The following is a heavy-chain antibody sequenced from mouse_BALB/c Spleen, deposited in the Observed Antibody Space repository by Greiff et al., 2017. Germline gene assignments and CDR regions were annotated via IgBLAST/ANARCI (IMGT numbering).Heavy chain of an antibody. V-gene: IGHV5-6*01. CDR2: ISSGGSYT. Sequence: EVQLVESGGDLVKPGGSLKLSCAASGFTFSSYGMSWVRQTPDKRLEWVATISSGGSYTYYPDSVKGRFTISRDNAKNTLYLQMSSLKSEDTAMYYCARRDTTVVATAFDYWGQGTTLTESS. CDR3: ARRDTTVVATAFDY. D-gene: IGHD1-1*01. CDR1: GFTFSSYG. J-gene: IGHJ2*01.